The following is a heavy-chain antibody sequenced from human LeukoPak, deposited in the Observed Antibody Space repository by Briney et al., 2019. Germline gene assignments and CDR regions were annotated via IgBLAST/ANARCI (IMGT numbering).Heavy chain of an antibody. D-gene: IGHD3-16*01. V-gene: IGHV1-3*01. CDR2: SNAGNGNT. J-gene: IGHJ4*02. CDR3: ARDHSASDYVWGRHLNY. CDR1: GYTCTSHA. Sequence: ASVKLSCKASGYTCTSHAMHWVRQAPGHRLGWMGWSNAGNGNTKYSQKFHGRVTIARDTSARTDYMELSSMRSEDTAVFYCARDHSASDYVWGRHLNYWGQGTLVTVSS.